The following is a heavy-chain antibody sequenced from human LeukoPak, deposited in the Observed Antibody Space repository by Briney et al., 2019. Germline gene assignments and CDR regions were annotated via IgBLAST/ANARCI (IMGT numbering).Heavy chain of an antibody. CDR3: ARGDGYTPHYFDY. CDR2: IYHSGST. J-gene: IGHJ4*02. V-gene: IGHV4-39*07. CDR1: GGSISSSSYY. D-gene: IGHD3-16*01. Sequence: PSETLSLTCTVSGGSISSSSYYWGWIRQPPGKGLEWIGSIYHSGSTYYNPSLKSRVTIAVKTSKNQFSVKLSSVTAADTAVYYCARGDGYTPHYFDYWGQGTLVTVSS.